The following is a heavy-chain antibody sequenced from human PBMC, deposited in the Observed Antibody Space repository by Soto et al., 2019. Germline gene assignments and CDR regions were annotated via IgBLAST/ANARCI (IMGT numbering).Heavy chain of an antibody. CDR1: GFTLSGYA. CDR3: ARRARPDFYYMDV. D-gene: IGHD6-6*01. Sequence: GGSLRLSCAASGFTLSGYAVDWVRQAPGKGLEYGSGISSNGVGTYYANSVQGRFTISRDNSKNTVYLQMGSLRPEDMAVYYCARRARPDFYYMDVWGKGTTVTVSS. CDR2: ISSNGVGT. J-gene: IGHJ6*03. V-gene: IGHV3-64*01.